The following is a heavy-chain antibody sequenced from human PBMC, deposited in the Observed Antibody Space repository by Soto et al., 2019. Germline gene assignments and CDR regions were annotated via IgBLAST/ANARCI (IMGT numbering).Heavy chain of an antibody. CDR2: ISAYNGNT. Sequence: QVQLVQSGAEVKKPGASVKVSCKASGYTFTSYGISWVRQAPGQGLEWMGWISAYNGNTNYAQKLQGRVTMTTDTSPSTAYMELRSWRAGDTAVYYCETSRAAAVAFDSWGQGPLVTVSS. V-gene: IGHV1-18*01. J-gene: IGHJ4*02. CDR3: ETSRAAAVAFDS. D-gene: IGHD6-13*01. CDR1: GYTFTSYG.